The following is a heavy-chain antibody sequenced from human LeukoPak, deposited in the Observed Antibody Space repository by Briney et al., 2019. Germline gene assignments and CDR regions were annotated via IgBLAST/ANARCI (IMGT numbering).Heavy chain of an antibody. CDR2: IYPGDSDT. D-gene: IGHD6-13*01. CDR3: ARQTRGGIAAAGSDY. V-gene: IGHV5-51*01. Sequence: GESLKISCKGSGYSFTNYWIGWVRQIPGKGLEWMGIIYPGDSDTRYSPSFQGQVPISADKSSSTAYPQWSSLKASDSAMYYCARQTRGGIAAAGSDYWGQGTLVTVSS. J-gene: IGHJ4*02. CDR1: GYSFTNYW.